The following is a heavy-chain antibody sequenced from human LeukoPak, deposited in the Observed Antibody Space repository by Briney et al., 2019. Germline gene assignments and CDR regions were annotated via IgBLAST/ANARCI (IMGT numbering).Heavy chain of an antibody. CDR2: ISYDGGHQ. J-gene: IGHJ6*02. V-gene: IGHV3-30*18. CDR1: GFTFTSYG. Sequence: PGGSLRLSCEASGFTFTSYGVHWVRQAPGKGLEWLSVISYDGGHQYNADSVKGRFTISRDNSKNTVHLQLNSLRAEDTAVYYCAKDRRMMSPFYGMDVWGQGTTVIVSS. D-gene: IGHD3-16*01. CDR3: AKDRRMMSPFYGMDV.